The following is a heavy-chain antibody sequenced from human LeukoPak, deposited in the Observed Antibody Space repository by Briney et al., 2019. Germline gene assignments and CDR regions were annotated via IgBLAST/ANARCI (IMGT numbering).Heavy chain of an antibody. D-gene: IGHD2-2*02. CDR1: GGSFSGYY. CDR2: INHSGST. V-gene: IGHV4-34*01. CDR3: ARLTTCSSTSCYSLDAYYYGMDV. J-gene: IGHJ6*02. Sequence: PETLSLTCAVYGGSFSGYYWSWIRQPPGKGLEWIGEINHSGSTNYNPSLKSRVTISVDTSKNQFSLKLSSVTAADTAVYYCARLTTCSSTSCYSLDAYYYGMDVWGQGTTVTVSS.